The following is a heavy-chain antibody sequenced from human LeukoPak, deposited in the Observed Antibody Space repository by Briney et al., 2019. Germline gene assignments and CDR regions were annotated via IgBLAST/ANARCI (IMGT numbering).Heavy chain of an antibody. CDR2: ISYDGSNK. Sequence: PGGSPRLSCAASGFTFSSYGMHWVRQAPGKGLEWVAVISYDGSNKYYADSVKGRFTISRDNSKNTLYLQMNSLRAEDTAVYYCAKITNDYGDYGIDYWGQGTLVTVSS. CDR1: GFTFSSYG. CDR3: AKITNDYGDYGIDY. V-gene: IGHV3-30*18. J-gene: IGHJ4*02. D-gene: IGHD4-17*01.